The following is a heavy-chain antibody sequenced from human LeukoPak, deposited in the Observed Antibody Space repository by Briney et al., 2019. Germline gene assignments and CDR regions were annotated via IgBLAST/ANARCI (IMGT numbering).Heavy chain of an antibody. CDR2: IYTSGST. V-gene: IGHV4-61*02. D-gene: IGHD3-3*01. CDR3: ARGVAIFGVVPYADY. CDR1: GGSISSGSYY. J-gene: IGHJ4*02. Sequence: SQTLSLTCTVSGGSISSGSYYWSWIRQPAGKGLEWIGRIYTSGSTNYNPSLKSRVTISVDTSKNQFPLKLSSVTAADTAVYYCARGVAIFGVVPYADYWGQGTLVTVSS.